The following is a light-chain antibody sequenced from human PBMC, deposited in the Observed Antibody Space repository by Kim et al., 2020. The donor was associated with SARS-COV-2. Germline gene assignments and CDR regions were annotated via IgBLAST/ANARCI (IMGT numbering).Light chain of an antibody. CDR3: QVWDTDNDHYV. CDR1: RIGSKS. CDR2: YDS. Sequence: SYELTQPPSVSVAPGETARLTCGGNRIGSKSVHWYQQKLGQAPVLVIYYDSDRPSGIPERFSGSNSGNTATLTISSVEAGDEADYYCQVWDTDNDHYVFATGTKVTVL. V-gene: IGLV3-21*04. J-gene: IGLJ1*01.